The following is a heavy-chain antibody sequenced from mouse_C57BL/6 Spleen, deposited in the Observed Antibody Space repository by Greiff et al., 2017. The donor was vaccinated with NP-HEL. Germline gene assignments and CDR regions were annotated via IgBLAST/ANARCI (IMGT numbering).Heavy chain of an antibody. D-gene: IGHD2-4*01. J-gene: IGHJ4*01. V-gene: IGHV1-22*01. CDR2: INPNNGGT. CDR1: GYTFTDYN. CDR3: ARSRYDYDGPGGEVYYYAMDY. Sequence: EVQLQQSGPELVKPGASVKMSCKASGYTFTDYNMHWVKQSHGKSLEWIGYINPNNGGTSYNQKFKGKATLTVNKSSSTAYMELRSLTSEDSAVYYCARSRYDYDGPGGEVYYYAMDYWGQGTSVTVSS.